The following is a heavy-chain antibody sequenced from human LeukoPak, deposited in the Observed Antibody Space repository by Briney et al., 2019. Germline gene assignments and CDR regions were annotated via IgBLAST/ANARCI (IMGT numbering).Heavy chain of an antibody. J-gene: IGHJ4*02. D-gene: IGHD6-13*01. V-gene: IGHV3-74*01. CDR2: ITNDGSST. CDR1: GLTFSSHW. CDR3: ARARAAAGTG. Sequence: GGSLRLSCAASGLTFSSHWMHWVRQAPGKGLVWVSRITNDGSSTTYADSVKGRFTISRDNAKNSLYLQMNSLRAEDTAVYYCARARAAAGTGGGQGTLVTVSS.